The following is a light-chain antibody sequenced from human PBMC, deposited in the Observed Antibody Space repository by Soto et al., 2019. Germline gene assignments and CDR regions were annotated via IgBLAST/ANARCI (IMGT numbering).Light chain of an antibody. Sequence: DFQMTQSPSSLSASVGDRVTITCRASQDISDHLAWYQHKPGKVPKLLIYESSTLQSGVPSRFSGGGFGTDFTLTISSLQPEDVAIYYCQMYNRAPRTFGQGTKVELK. CDR3: QMYNRAPRT. J-gene: IGKJ1*01. CDR1: QDISDH. CDR2: ESS. V-gene: IGKV1-27*01.